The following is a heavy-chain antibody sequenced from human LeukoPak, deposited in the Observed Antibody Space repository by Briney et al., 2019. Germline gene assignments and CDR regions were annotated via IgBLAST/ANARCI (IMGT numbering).Heavy chain of an antibody. Sequence: GGSLRLSCAASGFTFDDYGMSWVRQAPGKGLEWVAGINWNGGSTGYADSVKGRFTISRDNAKNSLYLQMNSLRAEDTALYYCARAVEYYDSRGYYYVYYFDYWGQGTLVTVSS. D-gene: IGHD3-22*01. V-gene: IGHV3-20*04. CDR1: GFTFDDYG. J-gene: IGHJ4*02. CDR2: INWNGGST. CDR3: ARAVEYYDSRGYYYVYYFDY.